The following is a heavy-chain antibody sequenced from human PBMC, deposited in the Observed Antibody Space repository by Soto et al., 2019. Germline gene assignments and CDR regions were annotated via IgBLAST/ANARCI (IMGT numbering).Heavy chain of an antibody. Sequence: QVQLVQSGAEVKKPGASVKVSCKASGYTFTSYDINWVRQATGQVLEWMGWMNPNSGNTGYAQKFQGRVTMTSNTSISTSYMELSSLISEDRAVYYFSRSLATITYYYGMDVWGQGTTVTVSS. D-gene: IGHD5-12*01. CDR1: GYTFTSYD. CDR2: MNPNSGNT. J-gene: IGHJ6*02. CDR3: SRSLATITYYYGMDV. V-gene: IGHV1-8*01.